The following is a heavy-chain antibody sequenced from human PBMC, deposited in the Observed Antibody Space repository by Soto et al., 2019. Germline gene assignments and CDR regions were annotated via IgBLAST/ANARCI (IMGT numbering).Heavy chain of an antibody. CDR2: IGWNSAKI. V-gene: IGHV3-9*01. D-gene: IGHD6-13*01. CDR3: ANDSASSWSAYCRY. CDR1: GFTFENHA. J-gene: IGHJ4*01. Sequence: GGSLRLSCSASGFTFENHAMHWVRQVPGKGLEWVAGIGWNSAKIGYADSVKGRFSISRDNAKSSLYLEMNGLRIEDTALYFCANDSASSWSAYCRYWCRGTRVTVSS.